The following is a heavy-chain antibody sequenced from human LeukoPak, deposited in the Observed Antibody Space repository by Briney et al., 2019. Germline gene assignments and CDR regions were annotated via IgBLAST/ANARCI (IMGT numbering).Heavy chain of an antibody. D-gene: IGHD3-22*01. V-gene: IGHV4-59*01. CDR1: GGSISSYY. CDR2: IYYSGST. CDR3: ARATGYMIEDYFDY. J-gene: IGHJ4*02. Sequence: SSETLSLTCTVSGGSISSYYWSWIRQPPGKGLEWIGYIYYSGSTNYNPSLKSRVTISVDTSKNQFSLRLSSVTAADTAVYYCARATGYMIEDYFDYWGQGTLVTVSS.